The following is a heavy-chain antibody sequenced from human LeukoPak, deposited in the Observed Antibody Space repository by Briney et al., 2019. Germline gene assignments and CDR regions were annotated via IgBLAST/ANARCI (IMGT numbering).Heavy chain of an antibody. Sequence: QAGGSLRLSCAVSGFTFSSYWMSWVRQAPGKGLECVADIKEDGSEKHYVDSVKGRFTISRDNAKNSLYLQMNSLRAEDTAVYYCARALGVGEWGQGTLVTVSS. V-gene: IGHV3-7*01. D-gene: IGHD3-16*01. J-gene: IGHJ4*02. CDR1: GFTFSSYW. CDR3: ARALGVGE. CDR2: IKEDGSEK.